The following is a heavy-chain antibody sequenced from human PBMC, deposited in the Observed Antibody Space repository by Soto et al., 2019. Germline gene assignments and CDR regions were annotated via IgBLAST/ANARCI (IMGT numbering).Heavy chain of an antibody. Sequence: QVQLVQSGAEVRKPGASVKVSCKASGYTFNNYFMHWVRQAPAQGLEWMGVITPSSGSTTYAQRFQGRLTMTRDTSTSTVYMELRSLRSEDTAVYFCARDLVPSWNYVGLAPGAQHWFDPWGQGTLVTVSS. D-gene: IGHD1-7*01. CDR3: ARDLVPSWNYVGLAPGAQHWFDP. CDR1: GYTFNNYF. CDR2: ITPSSGST. V-gene: IGHV1-46*02. J-gene: IGHJ5*02.